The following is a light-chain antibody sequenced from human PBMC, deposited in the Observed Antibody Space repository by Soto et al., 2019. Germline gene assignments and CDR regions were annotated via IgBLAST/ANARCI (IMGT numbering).Light chain of an antibody. V-gene: IGLV2-14*01. CDR3: LSKTSTISYV. J-gene: IGLJ1*01. Sequence: ALTQPASVSGSPGQSIAISCTGTTSDVGGYNYVSWYQQHPGKVPKLLIHEVSNRPSGVSNRFSGSKSGNTASLTISGLQAEDEADYYCLSKTSTISYVFGTGTKFTVL. CDR2: EVS. CDR1: TSDVGGYNY.